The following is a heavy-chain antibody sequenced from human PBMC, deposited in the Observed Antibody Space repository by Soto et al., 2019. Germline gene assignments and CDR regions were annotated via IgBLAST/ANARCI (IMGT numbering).Heavy chain of an antibody. CDR1: GFTFSRYA. D-gene: IGHD3-10*01. CDR2: IWSDGNNK. CDR3: ASAYGLGSYLIDF. J-gene: IGHJ4*02. Sequence: QVQLVESGGNVVQPGGSLRLSCAAFGFTFSRYAMHWVRQSPDKGLEWVAIIWSDGNNKLYADSVKGRFTTSRDNSKNTVYLQMSSLRAEDTAVYFCASAYGLGSYLIDFWGQGTLVTVSS. V-gene: IGHV3-33*01.